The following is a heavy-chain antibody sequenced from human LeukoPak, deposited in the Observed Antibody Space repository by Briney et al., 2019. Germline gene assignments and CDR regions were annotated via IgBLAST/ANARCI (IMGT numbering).Heavy chain of an antibody. CDR1: GYTFTSYY. CDR3: AAKPEWLDQGLYYYYYMDV. V-gene: IGHV1-46*01. J-gene: IGHJ6*03. CDR2: INPSGGST. Sequence: ASVKVSCKASGYTFTSYYMHWVRQAPGQGLEWMGIINPSGGSTSYAQKFQGRVTMTRDTSTSTVYMELSSLRSEDTAVYYCAAKPEWLDQGLYYYYYMDVWGKGTTVTVSS. D-gene: IGHD3-3*01.